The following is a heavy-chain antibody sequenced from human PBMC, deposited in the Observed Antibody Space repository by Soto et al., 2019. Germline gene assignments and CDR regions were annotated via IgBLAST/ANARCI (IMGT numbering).Heavy chain of an antibody. CDR1: GFTFNNYG. Sequence: VGSLRLSCAASGFTFNNYGVHWVRQAPGKGLEWVAIVSYDGSKKYYADSVKGRFTISRDNSKSTPYLQMNSLRAEDTAVYYCAKAHCSSTSCYPNYYYYYGMDVWGQGTTVTVSS. J-gene: IGHJ6*02. CDR3: AKAHCSSTSCYPNYYYYYGMDV. D-gene: IGHD2-2*01. CDR2: VSYDGSKK. V-gene: IGHV3-30*18.